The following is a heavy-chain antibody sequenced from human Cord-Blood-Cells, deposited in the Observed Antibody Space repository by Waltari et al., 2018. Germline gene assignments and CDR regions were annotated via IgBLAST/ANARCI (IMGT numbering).Heavy chain of an antibody. CDR1: GGSFSGYY. Sequence: QVQLQQWGAGLLKPSETLSLTCAVYGGSFSGYYWSWFRQPPGKGLEWIGEINHSGSTNYNPSLKSRVTISVDTSKNQFSLKLSSVTAADTAVYYCARAAAYSSSFDYWGQGTLVTVSS. CDR2: INHSGST. D-gene: IGHD6-6*01. V-gene: IGHV4-34*01. CDR3: ARAAAYSSSFDY. J-gene: IGHJ4*02.